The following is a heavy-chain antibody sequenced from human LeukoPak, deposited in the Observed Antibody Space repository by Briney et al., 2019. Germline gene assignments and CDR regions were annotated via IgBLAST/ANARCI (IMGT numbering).Heavy chain of an antibody. D-gene: IGHD3-10*01. CDR1: GYSISSGYY. CDR2: IYYSGST. Sequence: SETLSLTCTVSGYSISSGYYWSWIRQPPGKGLEWIGYIYYSGSTNYNPSLKSRVTISVDTSKNQFSLKLSSVTAADTAVYYCARGPRPLWFGECWGQGTLVTVSS. V-gene: IGHV4-61*01. CDR3: ARGPRPLWFGEC. J-gene: IGHJ4*02.